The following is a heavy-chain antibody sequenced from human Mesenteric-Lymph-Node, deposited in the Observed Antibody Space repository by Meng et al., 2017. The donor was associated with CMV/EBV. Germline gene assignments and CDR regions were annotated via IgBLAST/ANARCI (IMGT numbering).Heavy chain of an antibody. J-gene: IGHJ4*02. CDR1: GFGFDDYA. CDR3: AKGFSGANDY. CDR2: INWNSRTT. Sequence: SLKISCAASGFGFDDYAMHWVRQAPGKGLQWVSGINWNSRTTIYAESVKGRFTISRDNSKNTLYLQMNSLRAEDTAVYYCAKGFSGANDYWGQGTLVTVSS. D-gene: IGHD2-15*01. V-gene: IGHV3-9*01.